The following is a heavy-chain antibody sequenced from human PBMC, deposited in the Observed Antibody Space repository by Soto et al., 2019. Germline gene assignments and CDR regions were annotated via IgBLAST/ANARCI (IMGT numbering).Heavy chain of an antibody. CDR3: GRRYGGIFAY. CDR1: XXXXXXXX. D-gene: IGHD1-26*01. V-gene: IGHV4-59*01. Sequence: SETLSLTCTVSXXXXXXXXXXXLRQPPGKGLEWIGNIHYNGNTKYSPSLKSRVTMSVDTSKNHFSLKLISVTAADTAVYYCGRRYGGIFAYWGQGPLVPVSS. J-gene: IGHJ4*02. CDR2: IHYNGNT.